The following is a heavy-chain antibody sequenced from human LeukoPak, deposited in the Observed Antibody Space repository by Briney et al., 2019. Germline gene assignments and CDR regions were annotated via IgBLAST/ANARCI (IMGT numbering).Heavy chain of an antibody. CDR2: SRNKANSYTT. J-gene: IGHJ4*02. V-gene: IGHV3-72*01. CDR3: AKAGTGTNMIFDY. D-gene: IGHD1-1*01. Sequence: PGGSLRLSCAVSGFTFSDHYMDWVRRAPGKGLEWIGRSRNKANSYTTEYAASVNGRFTISRDDSKNALHLQMNSLKIEDTAVYYCAKAGTGTNMIFDYWGQGTLVTVSS. CDR1: GFTFSDHY.